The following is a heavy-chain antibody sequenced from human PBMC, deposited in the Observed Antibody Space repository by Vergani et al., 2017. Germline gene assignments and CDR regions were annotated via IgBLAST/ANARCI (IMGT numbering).Heavy chain of an antibody. CDR2: IRYDGSNK. Sequence: QVQVVESGGGVVQPGKSLRLSCEASGFSFNGYPMHWVRQAPGKGLEWVAFIRYDGSNKYYADSVKGRFTISRDNSKNTLYLQMNSLRAEDTAVYYCGGGDYPGRYFDCWGQGTLVTVSS. V-gene: IGHV3-30*02. CDR1: GFSFNGYP. D-gene: IGHD4-17*01. CDR3: GGGDYPGRYFDC. J-gene: IGHJ4*02.